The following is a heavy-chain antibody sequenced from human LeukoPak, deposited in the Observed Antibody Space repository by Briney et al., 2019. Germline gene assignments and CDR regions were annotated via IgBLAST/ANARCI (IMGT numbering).Heavy chain of an antibody. V-gene: IGHV1-2*02. J-gene: IGHJ4*02. Sequence: ASVKVSCKASGYTFTGHYMHWVRQAPGQGLEWMGWINPNSGGTNYAQKFQGRVTMTRNTSISTAYMELSSLRSEDTAVYYCARGFYYYDSSGYYYIRQENDYWGQGTLVTVSS. D-gene: IGHD3-22*01. CDR3: ARGFYYYDSSGYYYIRQENDY. CDR2: INPNSGGT. CDR1: GYTFTGHY.